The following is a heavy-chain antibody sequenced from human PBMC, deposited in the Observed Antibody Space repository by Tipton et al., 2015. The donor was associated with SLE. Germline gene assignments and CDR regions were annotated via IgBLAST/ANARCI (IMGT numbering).Heavy chain of an antibody. V-gene: IGHV3-9*01. Sequence: SLRLSCAASGFRFDDYAMHWVRQAPGKGLEWVSGISWNSGYIGSADSVKGRFTISRDNAKNSLYPEMNSLRAEDTALYYCAKDYKDSRDAFDIWGQGTVVTVSS. CDR2: ISWNSGYI. CDR1: GFRFDDYA. CDR3: AKDYKDSRDAFDI. D-gene: IGHD6-13*01. J-gene: IGHJ3*02.